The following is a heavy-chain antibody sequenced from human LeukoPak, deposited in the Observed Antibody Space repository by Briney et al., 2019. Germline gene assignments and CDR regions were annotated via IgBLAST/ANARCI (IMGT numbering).Heavy chain of an antibody. CDR2: TYYRSKWYN. CDR1: GDSVSSNSAA. V-gene: IGHV6-1*01. CDR3: ARVWVSMVRGVTSYRYFDL. D-gene: IGHD3-10*01. J-gene: IGHJ2*01. Sequence: SQTLSLTCAISGDSVSSNSAAWNWIRQSPSRGLEWLGRTYYRSKWYNDYAVSVKSRITINPDTSKNQFSLQLNSVTPEDTAVYYCARVWVSMVRGVTSYRYFDLWGRGTLVTVSS.